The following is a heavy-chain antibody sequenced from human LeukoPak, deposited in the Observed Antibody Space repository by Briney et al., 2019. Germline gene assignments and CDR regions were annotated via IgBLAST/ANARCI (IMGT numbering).Heavy chain of an antibody. CDR1: GYTFTGHY. D-gene: IGHD6-19*01. V-gene: IGHV1-2*02. Sequence: ASVRVSCKVSGYTFTGHYMHWVRQAPGQGLEWMGWINPNTGDTNYAQKFQGRFTMTRDTSISTAYMDLSSLRSDDTAVYYCARDPGRGWSLDYWGQGTLVTVSS. J-gene: IGHJ4*02. CDR3: ARDPGRGWSLDY. CDR2: INPNTGDT.